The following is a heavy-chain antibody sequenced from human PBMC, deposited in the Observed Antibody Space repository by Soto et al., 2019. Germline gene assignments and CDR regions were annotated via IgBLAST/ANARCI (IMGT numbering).Heavy chain of an antibody. CDR2: IYHSGSS. CDR1: GYSISSGYY. Sequence: SETLSLTCTASGYSISSGYYWGWIRQPPGKGLEWIGSIYHSGSSYYNPSLKSRVTILVDTSKNQFSLKLSSVTAADTAVYNCARQLFISDYFYYFDYWGQGALVTVS. V-gene: IGHV4-38-2*02. D-gene: IGHD4-17*01. CDR3: ARQLFISDYFYYFDY. J-gene: IGHJ4*02.